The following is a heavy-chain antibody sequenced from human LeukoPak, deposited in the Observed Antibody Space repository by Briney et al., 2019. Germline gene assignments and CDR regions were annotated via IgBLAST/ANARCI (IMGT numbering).Heavy chain of an antibody. CDR2: IYYSGST. J-gene: IGHJ4*02. Sequence: PSETLSLTCTVSGGSISSSSYYWGWIRQPPGKGLEWIGSIYYSGSTYYNPSLKSRVTISVDTSKNQFSLKLSSVTAADTAVYYCARLFCSSTSCSERPEDYWGQGTLVTVSS. V-gene: IGHV4-39*01. CDR1: GGSISSSSYY. CDR3: ARLFCSSTSCSERPEDY. D-gene: IGHD2-2*01.